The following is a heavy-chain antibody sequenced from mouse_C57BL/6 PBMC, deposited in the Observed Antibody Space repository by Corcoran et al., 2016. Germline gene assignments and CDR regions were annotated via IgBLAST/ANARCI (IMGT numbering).Heavy chain of an antibody. V-gene: IGHV9-3*01. CDR2: INAYSGVP. CDR1: GYTFTTYG. Sequence: QIQLVQSGPELKKPGETVKISCKASGYTFTTYGMSWVKQAPGKGLKWMGWINAYSGVPTYADDFKGRFAFSLATSASTAYLQINNLKNEDTATYCGARRASYYGGYWGQGTTLTVSS. CDR3: ARRASYYGGY. D-gene: IGHD1-1*01. J-gene: IGHJ2*01.